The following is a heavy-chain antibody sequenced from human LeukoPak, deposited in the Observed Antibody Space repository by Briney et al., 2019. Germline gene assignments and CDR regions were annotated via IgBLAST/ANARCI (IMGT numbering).Heavy chain of an antibody. D-gene: IGHD3-10*01. J-gene: IGHJ4*02. CDR1: GGSFSGYY. V-gene: IGHV4-34*01. CDR3: ARDYGSGPSFDY. Sequence: KPSETLSLTCAVYGGSFSGYYWSWIRQPPGKGLEWIGEINHSGSTNYNPSLKSRVTISVDTSKNQFSLKLSSVTAADTAVYYCARDYGSGPSFDYWGQGTLVTVPS. CDR2: INHSGST.